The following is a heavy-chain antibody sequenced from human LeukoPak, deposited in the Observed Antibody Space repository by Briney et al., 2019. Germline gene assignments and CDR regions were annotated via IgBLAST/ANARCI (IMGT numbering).Heavy chain of an antibody. Sequence: SETLSLTCTVSGGSISSYYWSWIRQPPGKGLEWIGYIYYSGSTNYNPSFKSRVTISVDTSKNQFSLKLSSVTAADTAVYYCARDQLVLQGYDYYYGMDVWGQGTTVTVSS. CDR1: GGSISSYY. CDR2: IYYSGST. V-gene: IGHV4-59*01. D-gene: IGHD6-13*01. J-gene: IGHJ6*02. CDR3: ARDQLVLQGYDYYYGMDV.